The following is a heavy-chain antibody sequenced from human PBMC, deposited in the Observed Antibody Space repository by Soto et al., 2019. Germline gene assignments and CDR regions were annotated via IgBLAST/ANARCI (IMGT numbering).Heavy chain of an antibody. V-gene: IGHV3-21*01. Sequence: GGALRLSCAASGFTFSSYSMNWVRQAPGKGLELFSSISSSSSYIYCAESVKGRFTISRDKAKNSLYLQMNSLRGEDTAVYYCARDGPPKVNWGQGTLVHVSS. CDR3: ARDGPPKVN. J-gene: IGHJ4*02. CDR1: GFTFSSYS. CDR2: ISSSSSYI.